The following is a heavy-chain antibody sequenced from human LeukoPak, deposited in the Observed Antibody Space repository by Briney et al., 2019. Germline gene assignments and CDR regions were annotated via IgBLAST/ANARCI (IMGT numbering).Heavy chain of an antibody. D-gene: IGHD2-21*01. Sequence: PGGSLRLSCVASGFDFNIYWMSWVRQAPGKGLEWVSAISGSGGSTYYADSVKGRSTISRDNSKNTLYLQMNSLRAEDTAVYYCAKAGVIAIPFDYWGQGTLVTVSS. CDR1: GFDFNIYW. CDR3: AKAGVIAIPFDY. CDR2: ISGSGGST. V-gene: IGHV3-23*01. J-gene: IGHJ4*02.